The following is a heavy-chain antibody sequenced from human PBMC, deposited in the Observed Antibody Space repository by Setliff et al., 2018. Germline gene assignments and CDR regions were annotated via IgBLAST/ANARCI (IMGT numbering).Heavy chain of an antibody. CDR2: ISDSGVSK. J-gene: IGHJ4*02. V-gene: IGHV3-23*01. Sequence: GGSLRLSCAASGVTFTNYAMSWVRQAPGKGLEWVSEISDSGVSKCYADSVMGRFSISRDNSKNTLSLQMNSLRAEDTAVYYCVKDRGTNWSEGFDSWGQGTLVTVSS. D-gene: IGHD7-27*01. CDR3: VKDRGTNWSEGFDS. CDR1: GVTFTNYA.